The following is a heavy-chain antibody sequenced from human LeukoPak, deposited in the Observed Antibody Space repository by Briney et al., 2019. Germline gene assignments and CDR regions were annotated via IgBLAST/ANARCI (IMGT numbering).Heavy chain of an antibody. CDR1: GFTFSSQP. CDR3: TTGRITMVRGVIITSYYFDY. J-gene: IGHJ4*02. CDR2: ISGVGRST. Sequence: GGSLRLSCAASGFTFSSQPMSWVRQAPGKGLEWVSSISGVGRSTYYADPVKGRFTISGDDSKNTPYLQMNSLKTEDTAVYYCTTGRITMVRGVIITSYYFDYWGQGTLVTVSS. V-gene: IGHV3-23*01. D-gene: IGHD3-10*01.